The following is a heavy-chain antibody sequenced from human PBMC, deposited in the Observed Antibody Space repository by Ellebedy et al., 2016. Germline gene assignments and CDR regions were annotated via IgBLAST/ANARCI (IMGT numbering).Heavy chain of an antibody. Sequence: GGSLRLXXAASGFIFRSYSMNWVRQAPGKGLEWVALLSHDGNNEYYADSVKGRFIISRDNSKSTLFLQINTLTIDDTAVYTCARGASAYSTYSTDYWGQGTLVTVSS. CDR2: LSHDGNNE. J-gene: IGHJ4*02. CDR3: ARGASAYSTYSTDY. V-gene: IGHV3-30*03. D-gene: IGHD4-11*01. CDR1: GFIFRSYS.